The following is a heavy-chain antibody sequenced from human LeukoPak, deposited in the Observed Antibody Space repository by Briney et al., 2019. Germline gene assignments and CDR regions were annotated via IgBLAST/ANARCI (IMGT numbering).Heavy chain of an antibody. J-gene: IGHJ4*02. CDR3: ARPITMVRGVPDLQPYYFDY. D-gene: IGHD3-10*01. V-gene: IGHV1-18*01. Sequence: GASVKVSCKASGYTFTSYGISWVRQAPGQGLEWMGWISAYNGNTNYAQKLQGRVTMTTDTSTSTAYMELRSLRSDDTAVYYCARPITMVRGVPDLQPYYFDYWGQGTPVTVSS. CDR2: ISAYNGNT. CDR1: GYTFTSYG.